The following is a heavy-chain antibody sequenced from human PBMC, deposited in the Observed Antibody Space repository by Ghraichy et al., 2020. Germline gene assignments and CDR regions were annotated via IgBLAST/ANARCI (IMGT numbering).Heavy chain of an antibody. CDR1: GGSISPYY. Sequence: SETLSLTSIVSGGSISPYYWSWIRQPPGKGLEWMGYIFHSGSANYNPSLKSRVTISVDTSQNQISLKLNSVTAADTAVYYCARHIDHGGNSLYYAMDVWGQGTTVTVSS. CDR2: IFHSGSA. V-gene: IGHV4-59*08. CDR3: ARHIDHGGNSLYYAMDV. D-gene: IGHD4-23*01. J-gene: IGHJ6*02.